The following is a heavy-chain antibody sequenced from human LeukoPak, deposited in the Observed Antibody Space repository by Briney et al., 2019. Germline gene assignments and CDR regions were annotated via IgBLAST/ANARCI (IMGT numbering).Heavy chain of an antibody. J-gene: IGHJ6*02. CDR3: ARESNFVSAFDV. CDR2: IYYSGST. CDR1: GGSISSGGYY. Sequence: SETLSLTCTVSGGSISSGGYYWSWLRQHPGTGLEWIGYIYYSGSTYYNPSLKSRVTMSVDTSKNQFSLNLTSVTAADTAVYYCARESNFVSAFDVWGRGTTVTVSS. V-gene: IGHV4-31*03. D-gene: IGHD3-16*01.